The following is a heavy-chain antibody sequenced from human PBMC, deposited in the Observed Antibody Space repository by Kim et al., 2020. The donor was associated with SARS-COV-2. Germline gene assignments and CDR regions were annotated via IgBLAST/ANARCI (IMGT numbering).Heavy chain of an antibody. J-gene: IGHJ4*02. D-gene: IGHD2-15*01. Sequence: YYADSVKGRFTISRDKAKSTRFLQMNSLRAEDTAVYYCSKAVVSHGLSSHWGQGTLVTVSS. V-gene: IGHV3-23*01. CDR3: SKAVVSHGLSSH.